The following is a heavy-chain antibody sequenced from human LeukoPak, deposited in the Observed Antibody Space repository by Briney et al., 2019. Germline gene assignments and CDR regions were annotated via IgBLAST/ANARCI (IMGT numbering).Heavy chain of an antibody. Sequence: GGSLRLSCAASGFTLSSYAMSWVRQAPGKGLEWVSAISGSGGSTYYADSVKGRFTISRDNSKNTLYLQMNSLRAEDTAVYYCAKDRNSSGYYFGYWGQGTLVTVSS. J-gene: IGHJ4*02. D-gene: IGHD3-22*01. CDR2: ISGSGGST. CDR3: AKDRNSSGYYFGY. V-gene: IGHV3-23*01. CDR1: GFTLSSYA.